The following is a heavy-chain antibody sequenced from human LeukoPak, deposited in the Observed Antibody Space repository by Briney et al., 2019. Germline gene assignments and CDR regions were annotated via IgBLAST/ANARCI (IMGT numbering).Heavy chain of an antibody. V-gene: IGHV1-8*03. D-gene: IGHD1-26*01. CDR2: MNPNSGNT. Sequence: GASVEVSCKASGYTFTSYDIDWVRQATGQGLEWMGWMNPNSGNTGYAQKFQGRVTITRNTSISTAYMELSSLRSEDTAVYYCARGSRSGSYLLDYWGQGTLVTVSS. J-gene: IGHJ4*02. CDR3: ARGSRSGSYLLDY. CDR1: GYTFTSYD.